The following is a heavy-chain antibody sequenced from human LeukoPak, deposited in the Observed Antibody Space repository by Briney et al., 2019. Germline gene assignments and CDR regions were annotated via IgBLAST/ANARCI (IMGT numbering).Heavy chain of an antibody. CDR3: ARLSSSWYLYYYYYMDV. CDR2: IYSGGST. V-gene: IGHV3-66*01. J-gene: IGHJ6*03. Sequence: GGSLRLSCAASGFTFSSYGMHRVRQAPGKGLEWVSVIYSGGSTYYADSVKGRFTISRDNSKNTLYLQMNSLRAEDTAVYYCARLSSSWYLYYYYYMDVWGKGTTVTVSS. D-gene: IGHD6-13*01. CDR1: GFTFSSYG.